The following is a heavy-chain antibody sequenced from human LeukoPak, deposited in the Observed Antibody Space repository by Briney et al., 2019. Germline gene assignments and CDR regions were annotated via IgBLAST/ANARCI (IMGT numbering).Heavy chain of an antibody. D-gene: IGHD4-11*01. V-gene: IGHV1-2*02. CDR2: INPNSGGT. J-gene: IGHJ3*02. CDR3: ARASRVQYGKSDAFDI. Sequence: ASVKVSCKASGYTFTGYYMHWVRQAPGQGLEWMGWINPNSGGTNYAQKFQGRVTMTRDTSISTAYMELSRLRSDDTAVYYCARASRVQYGKSDAFDIWGQGTMVTVSS. CDR1: GYTFTGYY.